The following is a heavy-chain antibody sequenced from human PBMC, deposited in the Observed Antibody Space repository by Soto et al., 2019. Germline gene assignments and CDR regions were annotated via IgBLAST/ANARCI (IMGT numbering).Heavy chain of an antibody. J-gene: IGHJ5*01. V-gene: IGHV4-30-4*01. CDR3: ARGRYCLTGRCFPNWFDS. CDR2: INDSATT. D-gene: IGHD7-27*01. CDR1: GGSIRSAGHY. Sequence: SETLSLTCTVSGGSIRSAGHYWSWIRQHPGKGLEWIGYINDSATTYYNPSFESRVAISVDTSKSQFSLNVTSVTAADTAVYFCARGRYCLTGRCFPNWFDSWGQGALVTVSS.